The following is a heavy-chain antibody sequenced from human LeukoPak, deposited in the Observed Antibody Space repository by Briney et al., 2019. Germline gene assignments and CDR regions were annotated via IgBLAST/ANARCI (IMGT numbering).Heavy chain of an antibody. J-gene: IGHJ6*02. CDR3: AKPRGSSVVERMDV. D-gene: IGHD2-15*01. CDR1: GFTFSSYA. V-gene: IGHV3-23*01. Sequence: GGSLRLPCAASGFTFSSYAMSWVRQAPGKGLEWVSVISDSGGSTYYADSVKGRFTISRDNSKNTLYLQMHSLRAEDTAVYYCAKPRGSSVVERMDVWGQGTTVTVSS. CDR2: ISDSGGST.